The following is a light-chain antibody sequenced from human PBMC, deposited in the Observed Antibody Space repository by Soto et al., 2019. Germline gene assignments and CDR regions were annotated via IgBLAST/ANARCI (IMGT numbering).Light chain of an antibody. J-gene: IGKJ4*01. CDR3: QQYGSSPLT. Sequence: EIVLTQSPDTLSLSPGERATLSCRASQSVRSNYLAWYQQKPGQAPRFLIYDASSRATGIPDRFSSSGSGTDFTLTISRLEPEDFAVYYCQQYGSSPLTFGGGTKVEIK. CDR1: QSVRSNY. CDR2: DAS. V-gene: IGKV3-20*01.